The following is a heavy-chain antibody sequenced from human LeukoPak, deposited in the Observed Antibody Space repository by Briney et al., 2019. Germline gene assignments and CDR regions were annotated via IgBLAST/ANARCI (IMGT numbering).Heavy chain of an antibody. V-gene: IGHV3-53*01. Sequence: GGSLRLSCAASGVTVGTNSMSWARQSPGKGLEWVSVIYSGGSTYNADSVKGRFTVSRDNSRNTLFLQMNNLRAEDTALYFCASAREYCGSAECYEYFQHWGQGTLVTVSS. CDR1: GVTVGTNS. CDR3: ASAREYCGSAECYEYFQH. D-gene: IGHD2-21*01. CDR2: IYSGGST. J-gene: IGHJ1*01.